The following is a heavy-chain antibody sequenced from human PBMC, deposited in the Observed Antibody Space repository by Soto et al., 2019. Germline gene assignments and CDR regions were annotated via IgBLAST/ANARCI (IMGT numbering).Heavy chain of an antibody. Sequence: SETLSLTCAVSGGSISSGGYSWSWIRQPPGKGLEWIGEINHSGSTNYNPSLKSRVTISVDTSKNQFSLKLSSVTAADTAVYYCARTAGYWGQGTLVTVS. J-gene: IGHJ4*02. V-gene: IGHV4-30-2*01. CDR2: INHSGST. CDR3: ARTAGY. CDR1: GGSISSGGYS.